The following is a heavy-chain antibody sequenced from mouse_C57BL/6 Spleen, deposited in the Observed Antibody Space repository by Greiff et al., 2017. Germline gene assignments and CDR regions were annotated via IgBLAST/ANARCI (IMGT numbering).Heavy chain of an antibody. Sequence: EVKLVESEGGLVQPGSSMKLSCTASGFTFSDYYMAWVRQVPEKGLEWVANINYDGSSTYYLDSLKSRFIISRDNAKNILYLQMSSLKSEDTATYYCARDCRGYFDYWGQGTTLTVSS. CDR1: GFTFSDYY. V-gene: IGHV5-16*01. CDR3: ARDCRGYFDY. J-gene: IGHJ2*01. CDR2: INYDGSST.